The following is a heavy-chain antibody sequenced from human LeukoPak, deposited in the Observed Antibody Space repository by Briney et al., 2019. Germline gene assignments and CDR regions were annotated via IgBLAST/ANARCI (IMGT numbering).Heavy chain of an antibody. CDR2: IIPIFGTA. J-gene: IGHJ4*02. V-gene: IGHV1-69*13. CDR3: ARLGYYGSGSYRPTYFDY. CDR1: GGTFSSYA. Sequence: GASVKVSCKASGGTFSSYAISWVRQAPGQGLEWMGGIIPIFGTANYAQKFQGRVTITADESTSTAYMELSSLRSEDTAVYYCARLGYYGSGSYRPTYFDYWGQGTLVTVSS. D-gene: IGHD3-10*01.